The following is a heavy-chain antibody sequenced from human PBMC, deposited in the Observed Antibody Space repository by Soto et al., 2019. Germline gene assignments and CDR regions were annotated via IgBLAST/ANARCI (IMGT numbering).Heavy chain of an antibody. D-gene: IGHD2-21*02. CDR1: GVTFTDYY. J-gene: IGHJ4*02. CDR2: VNPSGGHT. V-gene: IGHV1-46*01. Sequence: QVQLMQSGAEVKKPGASVKVSCKASGVTFTDYYIHWVRQAPGQGLEWMGTVNPSGGHTTYAQHCLGRVSMTRDTSTSTLYMELTSLTSDDTAIYYCARGGHVVVVTAALDYWGQGTLVTVSS. CDR3: ARGGHVVVVTAALDY.